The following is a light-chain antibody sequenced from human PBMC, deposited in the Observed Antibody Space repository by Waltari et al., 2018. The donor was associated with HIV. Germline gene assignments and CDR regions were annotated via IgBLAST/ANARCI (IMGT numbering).Light chain of an antibody. J-gene: IGKJ1*01. Sequence: EIVLTQSPGTLYLSPGERATLSCRTSQSIDGSYLAWYQQKPGQAPRLLIYGATRRATGVPDRFSGSGSGTDFSLTISRLEPEDFAVYYCQHYSKSPTWTFGQGTKVEIK. CDR2: GAT. V-gene: IGKV3-20*01. CDR1: QSIDGSY. CDR3: QHYSKSPTWT.